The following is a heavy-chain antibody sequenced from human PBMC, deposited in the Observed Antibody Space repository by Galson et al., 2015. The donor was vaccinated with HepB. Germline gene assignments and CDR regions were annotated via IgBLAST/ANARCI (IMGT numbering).Heavy chain of an antibody. V-gene: IGHV3-11*01. Sequence: SLRLACAASGFTFSDYYMSWIRQAPGKGLDWVSDISSSGSTIYYADSVKGRFTISRDNAKNSLYLQMNSLRAEDTAVYYCARVYYGDYYCDYWGQGTLVTVSS. CDR3: ARVYYGDYYCDY. D-gene: IGHD4-17*01. CDR2: ISSSGSTI. CDR1: GFTFSDYY. J-gene: IGHJ4*02.